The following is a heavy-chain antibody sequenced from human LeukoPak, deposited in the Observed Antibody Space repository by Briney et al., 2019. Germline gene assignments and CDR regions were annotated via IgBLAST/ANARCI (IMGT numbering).Heavy chain of an antibody. CDR3: TGRGKKASRIDY. J-gene: IGHJ4*02. Sequence: ASVKVSCKASDYTFPSHGLSWVRQASGQGLGWMGWISASNGNTDYAQKFQGRLTMTTDASTKTAYMELRSLRADDTAMYYCTGRGKKASRIDYWGQGTLVTVSS. CDR2: ISASNGNT. V-gene: IGHV1-18*01. CDR1: DYTFPSHG. D-gene: IGHD3-16*01.